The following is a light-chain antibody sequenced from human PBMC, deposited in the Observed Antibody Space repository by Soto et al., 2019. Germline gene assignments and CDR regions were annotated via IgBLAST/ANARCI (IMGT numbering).Light chain of an antibody. Sequence: HSALTQPPSASGTPRHRVTISCSGSSSNIGSNYVYWYQQLPGTAPKLLIYRNNQRPSGVPDRFSGSKSGTSASLAISGLRPEDEADYYCAAWDDSLSGAYVFGTGTKVTVL. J-gene: IGLJ1*01. CDR3: AAWDDSLSGAYV. CDR1: SSNIGSNY. V-gene: IGLV1-47*01. CDR2: RNN.